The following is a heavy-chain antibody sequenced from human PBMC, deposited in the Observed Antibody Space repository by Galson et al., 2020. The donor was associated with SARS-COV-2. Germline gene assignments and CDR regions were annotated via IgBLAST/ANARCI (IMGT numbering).Heavy chain of an antibody. CDR3: ARRVVEAVVFDI. CDR1: GYTFSNYA. D-gene: IGHD3-22*01. Sequence: ASVKVSCKASGYTFSNYAMHWVRQAPGQRLEWMGWINTGNGNPKYSQKFQGRVTMTRDTSASTAYMELSSLTSEDTAVYYCARRVVEAVVFDIWGQGTIVTVSS. J-gene: IGHJ3*02. V-gene: IGHV1-3*04. CDR2: INTGNGNP.